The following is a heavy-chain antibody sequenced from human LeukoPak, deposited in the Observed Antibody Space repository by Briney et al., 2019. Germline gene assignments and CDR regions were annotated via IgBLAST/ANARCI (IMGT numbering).Heavy chain of an antibody. Sequence: SVKVSCKASGGTFSSYAISWVRQAPGQGLEWMGRIIPILGIANYAQKFQGRVTITADKSTSTAYMELSSLRSEDTAVYYCAKNRGAGSHYYYHMNVWGKGTTVTVSS. J-gene: IGHJ6*03. D-gene: IGHD1-26*01. V-gene: IGHV1-69*04. CDR1: GGTFSSYA. CDR3: AKNRGAGSHYYYHMNV. CDR2: IIPILGIA.